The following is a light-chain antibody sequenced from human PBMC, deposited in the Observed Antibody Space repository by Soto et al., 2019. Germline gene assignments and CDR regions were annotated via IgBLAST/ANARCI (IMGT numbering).Light chain of an antibody. CDR2: DVS. V-gene: IGKV1-5*02. Sequence: DIQMTQIPSTLPASVGDTVTIICRASESISSWVAWYQQKPGKAPKLLIYDVSKLRRGVPSRFSGGGSGTEFILTISSLQPEDFATYFCQQYNSYSPWTFGQGTKVEIK. J-gene: IGKJ1*01. CDR3: QQYNSYSPWT. CDR1: ESISSW.